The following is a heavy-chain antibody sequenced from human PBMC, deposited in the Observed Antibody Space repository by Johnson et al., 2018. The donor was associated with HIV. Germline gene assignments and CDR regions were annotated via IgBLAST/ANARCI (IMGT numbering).Heavy chain of an antibody. CDR1: GFTFNSYW. J-gene: IGHJ3*02. D-gene: IGHD1-26*01. CDR2: IKQDGTEK. CDR3: ARAAYSGSHHDAFDI. V-gene: IGHV3-7*01. Sequence: VLLVESGGGLVQPGGSLRLSCVVSGFTFNSYWMSWVRQAPGKGLEWVANIKQDGTEKYYVDSMKGRFTISRDNAKNSLYLQINSLGAEDTAVYYCARAAYSGSHHDAFDIWGQGTMVTVSS.